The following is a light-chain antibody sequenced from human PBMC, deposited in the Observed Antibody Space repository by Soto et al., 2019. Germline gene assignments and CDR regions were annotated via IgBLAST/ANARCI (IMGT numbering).Light chain of an antibody. V-gene: IGKV3-15*01. CDR2: GAS. CDR1: QSVSSN. J-gene: IGKJ1*01. CDR3: QQYNNWPWT. Sequence: EIVMTQSPPTLSVSPGERATLSCRASQSVSSNLAWYQQKPGQAPRLLIYGASTRATGIPARFSGSGSGTEFTLTISSLQSEDVAVYYCQQYNNWPWTFGEGIKVDIK.